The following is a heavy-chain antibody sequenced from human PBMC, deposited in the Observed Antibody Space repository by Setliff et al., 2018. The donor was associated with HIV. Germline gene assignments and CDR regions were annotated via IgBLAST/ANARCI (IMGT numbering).Heavy chain of an antibody. Sequence: PSETLSLTCIVSGGSISSSSYYWGWIRQPPGKGLEWIGTVYYSGSTYYNPSLKSRVTISVDTSENQFSLKLSSVTAADTAVYYCAREATITSGYSGYAPPYFDYWGQGTLVTVPQ. D-gene: IGHD5-12*01. J-gene: IGHJ4*02. CDR3: AREATITSGYSGYAPPYFDY. CDR1: GGSISSSSYY. V-gene: IGHV4-39*07. CDR2: VYYSGST.